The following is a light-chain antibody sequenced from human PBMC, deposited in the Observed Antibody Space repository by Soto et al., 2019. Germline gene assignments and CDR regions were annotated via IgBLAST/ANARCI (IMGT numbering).Light chain of an antibody. CDR3: QQYGSSRIT. V-gene: IGKV3-20*01. CDR2: GAS. J-gene: IGKJ5*01. Sequence: EIVLTQSPGTLSLSPGERATLSCRASQSVSSGYLSWYQQKPGQPPRLLIYGASSRATGIPDRFSGSGSGTDFTLTISRLETEDFAVYYCQQYGSSRITFGQGTRLEIK. CDR1: QSVSSGY.